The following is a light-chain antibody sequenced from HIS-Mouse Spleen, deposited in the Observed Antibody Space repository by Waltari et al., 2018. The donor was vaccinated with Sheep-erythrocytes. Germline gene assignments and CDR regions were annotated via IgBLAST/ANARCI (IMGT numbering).Light chain of an antibody. CDR2: AAS. CDR1: QSISSY. CDR3: QQSYSTPPT. Sequence: DIQMTQSPSSLPASVGDRVTITCRASQSISSYLNWYQQKPGKAPKLLIYAASRLQSGVPSRFSGSGSGIDFTLTISSLQPEDFSTYYCQQSYSTPPTFGGGTKVEIK. J-gene: IGKJ4*01. V-gene: IGKV1-39*01.